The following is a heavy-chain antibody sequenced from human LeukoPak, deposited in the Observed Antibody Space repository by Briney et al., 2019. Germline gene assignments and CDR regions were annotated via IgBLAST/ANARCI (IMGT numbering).Heavy chain of an antibody. V-gene: IGHV3-21*01. D-gene: IGHD5/OR15-5a*01. J-gene: IGHJ6*03. CDR3: ARDPRYSIYQNRFYMDL. CDR2: ISTSNTYM. CDR1: GFSFSTYT. Sequence: GGSLRLSCAASGFSFSTYTMNWVRQAPGKGLEWVSSISTSNTYMYYTDSVKGRFTISRDNAKNSLYLQMSSLRAEDTAVYYCARDPRYSIYQNRFYMDLWGKGTTVAVSS.